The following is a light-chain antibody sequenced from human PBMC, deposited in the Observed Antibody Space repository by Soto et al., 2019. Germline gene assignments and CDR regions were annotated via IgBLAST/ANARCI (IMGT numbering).Light chain of an antibody. V-gene: IGKV1-5*01. CDR1: QRITGW. Sequence: DIQMTQSPSTVSASVVARVTITCRASQRITGWLAWSTLKPGKAPNILIYDDSNLESGVQSRFSGSGSGTEFTLTVSSLQPEDFATYDCLEYNSYSTLGQGTKVDIK. CDR3: LEYNSYST. J-gene: IGKJ1*01. CDR2: DDS.